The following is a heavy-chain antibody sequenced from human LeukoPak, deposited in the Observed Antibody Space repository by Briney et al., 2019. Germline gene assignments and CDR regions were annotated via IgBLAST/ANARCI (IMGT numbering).Heavy chain of an antibody. D-gene: IGHD5-24*01. J-gene: IGHJ4*02. Sequence: SETLSLTCTVSGGSISHSSYYWGWIRQPPGKGLEWMGSIYYSGSTYYNPSLKSRVTMPLDTSKNQFSLNLSPVTAADTAVYYCARRRRDGYNPFDYWGQGTLVTVSS. CDR1: GGSISHSSYY. CDR2: IYYSGST. V-gene: IGHV4-39*01. CDR3: ARRRRDGYNPFDY.